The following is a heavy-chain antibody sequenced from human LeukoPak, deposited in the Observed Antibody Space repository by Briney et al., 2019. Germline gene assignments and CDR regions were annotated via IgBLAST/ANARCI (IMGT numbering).Heavy chain of an antibody. D-gene: IGHD6-19*01. Sequence: PGRSLRLSCAASGFTFSSYGMHWVRKAPGKGLEWVAVIWYDGSNKYYADSVKGRFTISRDDSKNTLYLQMNSLRAEDTAVYYCARDRSQWLARRHDAFDIWGQGTMVTVSS. CDR2: IWYDGSNK. V-gene: IGHV3-33*01. CDR3: ARDRSQWLARRHDAFDI. CDR1: GFTFSSYG. J-gene: IGHJ3*02.